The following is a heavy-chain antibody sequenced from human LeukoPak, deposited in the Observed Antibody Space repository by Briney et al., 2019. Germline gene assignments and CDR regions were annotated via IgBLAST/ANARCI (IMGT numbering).Heavy chain of an antibody. J-gene: IGHJ4*02. D-gene: IGHD5-12*01. CDR3: ARRGVVATPDANF. CDR1: GGSISSSRYY. CDR2: IYYTGST. V-gene: IGHV4-39*01. Sequence: SETLSLTCTVSGGSISSSRYYWGWIRQPPGKGLEGIGSIYYTGSTYYNPSLRSRVSISVDTSKNQFTLKLSSVTAADTAVYYCARRGVVATPDANFWGQGTLVTVSS.